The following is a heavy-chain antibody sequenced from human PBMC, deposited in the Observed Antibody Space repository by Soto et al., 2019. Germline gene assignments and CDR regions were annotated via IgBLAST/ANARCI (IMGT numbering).Heavy chain of an antibody. J-gene: IGHJ5*02. CDR3: ARRGFLFISDNWFDP. Sequence: GESLKISCKGSGYSFTSYWIGWVRQMPGKGLEWMGIIYPGDSDTRYSPSFQGQVTISADKSISTAYLQWSSLKASDTAMYYCARRGFLFISDNWFDPCGQGTLVTVSS. D-gene: IGHD3-10*01. V-gene: IGHV5-51*01. CDR2: IYPGDSDT. CDR1: GYSFTSYW.